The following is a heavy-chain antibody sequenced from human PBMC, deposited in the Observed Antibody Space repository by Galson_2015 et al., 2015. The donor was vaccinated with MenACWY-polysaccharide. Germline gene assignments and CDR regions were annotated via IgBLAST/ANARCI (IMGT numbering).Heavy chain of an antibody. D-gene: IGHD3-10*01. CDR3: VGDRGAPSSHWFDP. V-gene: IGHV3-53*01. Sequence: SLRLSCAASGFTVSGNYMAWVRRAPGKGLEWVSVIYSGGSTYYADSVKGRFTISRDNSKNTLYLQMNSLRAEDTAVYYCVGDRGAPSSHWFDPWGQGTLVTVSS. J-gene: IGHJ5*02. CDR1: GFTVSGNY. CDR2: IYSGGST.